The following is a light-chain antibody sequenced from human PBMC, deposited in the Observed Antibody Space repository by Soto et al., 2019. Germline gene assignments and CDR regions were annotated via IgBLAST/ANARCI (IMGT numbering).Light chain of an antibody. V-gene: IGKV3-11*01. CDR1: QSLSYY. CDR3: QQRTYSIT. Sequence: EIVLTQSPATLSLSPGESATLSCRASQSLSYYLAWYQQKPGQAPRLLIYDASHRATGIPVRFSGSGSGTDFTLNISSLATEDFAVYYCQQRTYSITFGQGTRLEIK. CDR2: DAS. J-gene: IGKJ5*01.